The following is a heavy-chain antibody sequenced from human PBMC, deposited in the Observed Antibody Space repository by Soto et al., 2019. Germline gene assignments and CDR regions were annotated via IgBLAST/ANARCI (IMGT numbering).Heavy chain of an antibody. CDR2: IYHSGTT. CDR3: ARTDHVSYYPD. D-gene: IGHD2-21*01. J-gene: IGHJ4*02. V-gene: IGHV4-38-2*01. CDR1: GDSISSGYY. Sequence: SATLSLTCAVSGDSISSGYYWAWIRQPPGKGLEWIGSIYHSGTTYYNPSLKSRVTISVDTSKNQFSLKLSSVTAADSAVYYCARTDHVSYYPDLGQGTLVTLSS.